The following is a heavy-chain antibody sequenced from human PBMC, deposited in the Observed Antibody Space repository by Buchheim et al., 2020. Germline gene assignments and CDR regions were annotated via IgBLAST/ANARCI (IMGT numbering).Heavy chain of an antibody. J-gene: IGHJ4*02. CDR2: LGHGGSND. V-gene: IGHV3-30*18. Sequence: QVQLVESGGGVVQPGRSLRLSCAASGFTFGSYGMHWVRQAPGKGLEWVAVLGHGGSNDNYADSVKGRFTISRDNSKNTLYLQMSSLRIEDTAVYYCAKVAPGIITTVATSGGPLDSWGQGTL. CDR1: GFTFGSYG. CDR3: AKVAPGIITTVATSGGPLDS. D-gene: IGHD3-10*01.